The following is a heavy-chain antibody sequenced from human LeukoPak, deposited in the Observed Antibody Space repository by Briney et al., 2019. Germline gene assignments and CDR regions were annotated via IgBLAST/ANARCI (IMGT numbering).Heavy chain of an antibody. V-gene: IGHV3-9*01. J-gene: IGHJ4*02. CDR3: AKGGSYFNDFDY. CDR1: GFTFDDYA. D-gene: IGHD1-26*01. CDR2: ISWNSGTI. Sequence: GRSLRLSCAASGFTFDDYAMHWVRQAPGKGLEWVSGISWNSGTIGYADSVKGRFTISRDNAKNSLYLQMNSLRAEDTALYYCAKGGSYFNDFDYWGQGTLVTVSS.